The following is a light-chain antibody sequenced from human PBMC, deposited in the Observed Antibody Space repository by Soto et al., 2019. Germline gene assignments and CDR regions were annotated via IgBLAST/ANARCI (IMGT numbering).Light chain of an antibody. CDR3: ETWDSNTRV. CDR1: SGHSSYI. J-gene: IGLJ3*02. V-gene: IGLV4-60*02. CDR2: LEGSGSY. Sequence: QLVLTQSSSASPTLGSSVKLTCTMSSGHSSYIIAWHQQQPGKAPRYLVKLEGSGSYNKGSGVPDRFSGSSSGADRYLTISNLQFEDEADYYCETWDSNTRVFGGGTKVTVL.